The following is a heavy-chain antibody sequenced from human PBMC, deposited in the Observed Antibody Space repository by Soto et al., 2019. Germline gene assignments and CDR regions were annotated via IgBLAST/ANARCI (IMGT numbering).Heavy chain of an antibody. CDR2: IYYSGST. Sequence: PSETLSLTCTVSGGSISSSSYYWGWIRQPPGKGLEWIGSIYYSGSTYYNPSLKSRVTISVDTSKNQFSLKLSSVTAADTAVYYCATTSSVGYCSGGSCYYFNWFDPWGQGTLVTVSS. CDR1: GGSISSSSYY. CDR3: ATTSSVGYCSGGSCYYFNWFDP. D-gene: IGHD2-15*01. V-gene: IGHV4-39*01. J-gene: IGHJ5*02.